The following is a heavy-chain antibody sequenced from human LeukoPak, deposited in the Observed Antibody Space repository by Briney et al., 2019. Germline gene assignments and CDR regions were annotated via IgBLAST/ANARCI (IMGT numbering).Heavy chain of an antibody. CDR2: ISSSSSYI. CDR3: ARGSGWDDY. Sequence: PGGSLRLSCAASGFTFSSYSMNWVRQAPGKGLEWVSSISSSSSYIYCADSVRGRFTISRDNAKNSLYLQMNSLRAEDTAVYYCARGSGWDDYWGQGTLVTVSS. CDR1: GFTFSSYS. J-gene: IGHJ4*02. D-gene: IGHD6-19*01. V-gene: IGHV3-21*01.